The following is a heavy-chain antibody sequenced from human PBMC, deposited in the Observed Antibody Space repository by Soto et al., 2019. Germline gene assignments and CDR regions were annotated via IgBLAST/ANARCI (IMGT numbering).Heavy chain of an antibody. CDR2: VYNSGST. Sequence: SETLSVTCTVSVGSISSNYWTWIRQPPGKGLEWIGYVYNSGSTNYNPSLKSRVTISEDTSKSQFSLKVNSMTAADTAVYYCARYRREAVAGYTLDNWGQGILVTAPQ. J-gene: IGHJ4*02. CDR3: ARYRREAVAGYTLDN. D-gene: IGHD6-13*01. V-gene: IGHV4-59*01. CDR1: VGSISSNY.